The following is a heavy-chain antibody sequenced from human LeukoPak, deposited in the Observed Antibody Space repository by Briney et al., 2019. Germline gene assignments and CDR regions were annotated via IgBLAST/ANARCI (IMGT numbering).Heavy chain of an antibody. Sequence: GGTLRLSGAASGFTFSSYWMTWVRQARGRGLEWVANIKQDGSEKYYVDSVKGRFTISRDNSQNTLYLQMNNLRPDDTAVYYCATTYCSGASCFRGSFDVLGQGTMVTASS. CDR2: IKQDGSEK. D-gene: IGHD2-15*01. CDR1: GFTFSSYW. CDR3: ATTYCSGASCFRGSFDV. J-gene: IGHJ3*01. V-gene: IGHV3-7*01.